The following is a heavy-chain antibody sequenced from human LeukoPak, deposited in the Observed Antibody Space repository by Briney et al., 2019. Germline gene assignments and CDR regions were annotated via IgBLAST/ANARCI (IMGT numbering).Heavy chain of an antibody. J-gene: IGHJ6*03. Sequence: PGGSLRLSCAASGFTFSSYTMNWVRQAPGKGLEWVSIISSGSSCIHYADSVKGRFSISRANAKNSLFLQMNSLRAEDTAVYYCVRGADYDILTGYMDVWGKGTTVTVSS. CDR3: VRGADYDILTGYMDV. CDR1: GFTFSSYT. D-gene: IGHD3-9*01. V-gene: IGHV3-21*01. CDR2: ISSGSSCI.